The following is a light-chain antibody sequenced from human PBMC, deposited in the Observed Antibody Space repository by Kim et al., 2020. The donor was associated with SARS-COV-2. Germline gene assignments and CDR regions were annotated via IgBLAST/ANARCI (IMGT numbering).Light chain of an antibody. CDR1: QSVLSSSNNKNY. J-gene: IGKJ2*01. Sequence: RATINCKSSQSVLSSSNNKNYLIWYQQKPGQPPKLLIYWASTRESGVPDRFSGSGSGTDFTLTISSLQAEDVAVYYCQQHYTSPPTFGQGTKLEIK. CDR3: QQHYTSPPT. V-gene: IGKV4-1*01. CDR2: WAS.